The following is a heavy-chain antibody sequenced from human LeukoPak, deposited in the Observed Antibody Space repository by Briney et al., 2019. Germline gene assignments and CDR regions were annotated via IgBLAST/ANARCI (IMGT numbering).Heavy chain of an antibody. D-gene: IGHD6-13*01. V-gene: IGHV4-34*01. Sequence: SETLFLTCAVYGGSFSGYYWSWIRQPPGKGLEWIGSIYYSGSTYYNPSLKSRVTISVDTSKNQFPLKPSSVTAADTAVYSCARQIAAAALYYFDYWGQGTLVTVSS. CDR2: IYYSGST. J-gene: IGHJ4*02. CDR1: GGSFSGYY. CDR3: ARQIAAAALYYFDY.